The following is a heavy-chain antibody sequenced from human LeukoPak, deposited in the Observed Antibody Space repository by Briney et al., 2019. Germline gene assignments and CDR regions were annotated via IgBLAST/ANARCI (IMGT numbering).Heavy chain of an antibody. Sequence: PSETLSLTCTVSGYSISSGYYWGWIRQPPGKGLEWIGSIYHSGSTYYNPSLKSRVTISVDTSKNQFSLKLSSVTAAYTAVYYCARVSSGYSSSWTPYYFDYWGQGTLVTVSS. D-gene: IGHD6-13*01. CDR3: ARVSSGYSSSWTPYYFDY. V-gene: IGHV4-38-2*02. CDR2: IYHSGST. J-gene: IGHJ4*02. CDR1: GYSISSGYY.